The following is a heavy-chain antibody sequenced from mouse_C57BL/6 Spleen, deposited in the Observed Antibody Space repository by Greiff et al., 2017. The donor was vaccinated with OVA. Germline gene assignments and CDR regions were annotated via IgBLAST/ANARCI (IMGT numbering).Heavy chain of an antibody. V-gene: IGHV1-82*01. Sequence: VHLVESGPELVKPGASVKISCKASGYAFSSSWMNWVKQRPGKGLEWIGRIYPGDGDTNYNGKFKGKATLTADTSSSTAYMQLSSLTSEDSAVYFCARWASSGYFDYWGQGTTLTVSS. CDR3: ARWASSGYFDY. CDR1: GYAFSSSW. CDR2: IYPGDGDT. D-gene: IGHD3-2*02. J-gene: IGHJ2*01.